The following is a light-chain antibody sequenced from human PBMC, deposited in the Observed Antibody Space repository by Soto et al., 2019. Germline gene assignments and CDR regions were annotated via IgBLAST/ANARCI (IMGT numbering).Light chain of an antibody. J-gene: IGLJ3*02. CDR2: EVS. Sequence: QSALTQPPSVSGSPGQSVTISCTGTSSDVGSYNRVSWYQQPPGTAPKLMIYEVSHRPSGVPDRFSGSKSGNTASLTISGLQAEDEADYYCSSYTSRSTLVFGGGTKVTVL. CDR3: SSYTSRSTLV. V-gene: IGLV2-18*02. CDR1: SSDVGSYNR.